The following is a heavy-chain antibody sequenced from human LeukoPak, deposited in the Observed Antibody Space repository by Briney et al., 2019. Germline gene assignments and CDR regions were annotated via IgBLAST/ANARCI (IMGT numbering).Heavy chain of an antibody. CDR2: ISAYNGNT. CDR3: ARDLRVVPAAPAPQDAFDI. J-gene: IGHJ3*02. D-gene: IGHD2-2*01. CDR1: GYTFTSYG. V-gene: IGHV1-18*01. Sequence: ASVKVSCKASGYTFTSYGISWVRQAPGQGLEWMGWISAYNGNTNYAQKLQGRVTMTTDTSTSTAYMALRSLRSDDTAVYYCARDLRVVPAAPAPQDAFDIWGQGTMVTVSS.